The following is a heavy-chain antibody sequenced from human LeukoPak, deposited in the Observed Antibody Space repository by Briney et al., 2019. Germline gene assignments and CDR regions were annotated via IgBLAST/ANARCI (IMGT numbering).Heavy chain of an antibody. CDR2: IYSSGST. Sequence: SETLSLTCTVSGGSISSGSYYWSWIRQLAGKGLEWIGRIYSSGSTNYNPSLKSRVTISLDTSKNQFSLKLSSVTAADTAVYYCASLLWFGESKGGYYFDYWGQGTLVTVSS. D-gene: IGHD3-10*01. J-gene: IGHJ4*02. CDR3: ASLLWFGESKGGYYFDY. V-gene: IGHV4-61*02. CDR1: GGSISSGSYY.